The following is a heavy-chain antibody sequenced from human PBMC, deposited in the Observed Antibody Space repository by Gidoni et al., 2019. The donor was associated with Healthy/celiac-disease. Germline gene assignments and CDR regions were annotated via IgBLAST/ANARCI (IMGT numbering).Heavy chain of an antibody. D-gene: IGHD3-3*01. CDR3: ARDVKAVDYDFWSGYYRGPGIGDAFDI. CDR1: GYTFTGYY. CDR2: INPNSGGT. V-gene: IGHV1-2*02. Sequence: QVQLVQSGAEVKKPGASVKVSCKASGYTFTGYYMHWVRQAPGQGLEWMGWINPNSGGTNYAQKFQGRVTMTRDTSISTAYMELSRLRSDDTAVYYCARDVKAVDYDFWSGYYRGPGIGDAFDIWGQGTMVTVSS. J-gene: IGHJ3*02.